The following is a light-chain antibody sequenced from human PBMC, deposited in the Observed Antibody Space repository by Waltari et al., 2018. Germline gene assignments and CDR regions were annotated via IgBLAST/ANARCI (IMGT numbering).Light chain of an antibody. CDR1: SSDIGNYNL. Sequence: QSALTQTATVSGSPGQSITISCSGTSSDIGNYNLVSWYRQHPGKAPTLLIYDVNKRPSWGSYRFSDSKSGNPAFLTTSGLQTADAADYYCCSYAGSAVSVFGGGTKVTVL. CDR2: DVN. J-gene: IGLJ3*02. CDR3: CSYAGSAVSV. V-gene: IGLV2-23*02.